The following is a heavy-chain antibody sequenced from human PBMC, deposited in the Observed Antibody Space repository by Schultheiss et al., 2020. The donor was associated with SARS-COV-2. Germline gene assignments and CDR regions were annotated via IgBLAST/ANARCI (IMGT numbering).Heavy chain of an antibody. CDR3: ARTAMADDY. V-gene: IGHV3-7*03. Sequence: GESLKISCAASGFTFSTYWMTWVRQAPGKGPEWVANIKGDGSEKYYVDSVKGRFTISRDNARNSLYLQMNSLRAEDTAVYYCARTAMADDYWGQGTLVTVSS. J-gene: IGHJ4*02. CDR2: IKGDGSEK. CDR1: GFTFSTYW. D-gene: IGHD5-18*01.